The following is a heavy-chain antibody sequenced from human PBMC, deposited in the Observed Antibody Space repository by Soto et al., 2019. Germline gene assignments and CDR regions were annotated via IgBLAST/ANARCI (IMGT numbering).Heavy chain of an antibody. Sequence: SSETLSLTCTVSGGSISSYYWSWIRQPPGKGLEWIGYIYYSGSTNYNPSLKSRVTISVDTSKNQFSLKLSSVTAADTAVYYCASYGTDCSSTSCYDLRDYYYYMAVWGKGTTVTVSS. CDR3: ASYGTDCSSTSCYDLRDYYYYMAV. J-gene: IGHJ6*03. CDR2: IYYSGST. V-gene: IGHV4-59*08. CDR1: GGSISSYY. D-gene: IGHD2-2*01.